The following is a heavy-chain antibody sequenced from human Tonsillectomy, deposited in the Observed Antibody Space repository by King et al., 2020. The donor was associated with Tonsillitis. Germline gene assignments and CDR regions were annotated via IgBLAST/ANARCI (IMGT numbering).Heavy chain of an antibody. CDR3: ARGYQLYYFDY. CDR1: GFTFSSYN. V-gene: IGHV3-21*01. CDR2: IDSSSSYI. D-gene: IGHD2-2*01. Sequence: VQLVESGGGLVKPGGSLRLSCAASGFTFSSYNMNWVRQAPGKGLEWVSSIDSSSSYIYYADSVKGRFTISRDNAKNSPFLQMNSLRAEDTAVYYCARGYQLYYFDYWGQGTLVTVSS. J-gene: IGHJ4*02.